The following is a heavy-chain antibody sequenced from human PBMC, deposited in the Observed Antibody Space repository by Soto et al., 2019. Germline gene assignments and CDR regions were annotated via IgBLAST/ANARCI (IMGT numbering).Heavy chain of an antibody. CDR3: AREAIIVIAAPEYYFDY. V-gene: IGHV3-66*01. CDR1: GIIFNGFG. Sequence: GGSLRLSCAASGIIFNGFGMHWVRQAPGKGLEWVSVIYSGGYTNYADSVKGRFIVSRDSPKNTLYLQMDSLRAEDTAVYYCAREAIIVIAAPEYYFDYWGQGTLVTVSS. J-gene: IGHJ4*02. CDR2: IYSGGYT. D-gene: IGHD3-22*01.